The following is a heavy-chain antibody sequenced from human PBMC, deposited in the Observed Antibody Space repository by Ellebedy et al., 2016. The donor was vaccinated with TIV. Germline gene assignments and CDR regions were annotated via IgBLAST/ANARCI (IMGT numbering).Heavy chain of an antibody. V-gene: IGHV4-59*08. Sequence: SETLSLXCTVSGGSISSYYWSWIRQPPGKGLEWIGYIYYSGSTNYNPSLKSRVTISVDTSKNQFSLKLSSVTAADTAVYYCATDYDILTGYTFDIWGQGTMVTVSS. CDR1: GGSISSYY. J-gene: IGHJ3*02. CDR2: IYYSGST. CDR3: ATDYDILTGYTFDI. D-gene: IGHD3-9*01.